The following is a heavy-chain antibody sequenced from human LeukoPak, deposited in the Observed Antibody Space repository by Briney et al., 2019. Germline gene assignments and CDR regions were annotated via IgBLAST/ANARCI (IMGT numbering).Heavy chain of an antibody. CDR1: GGSISSYY. Sequence: SETLSLTCTVSGGSISSYYWSWIRQPPGKGLEWIGYIYNSGSTNYNPSLKSRVTISVDTSKNQFSLKLSSVTAADTAVYYCASPGERDYFDYWGQGTLVTVSS. J-gene: IGHJ4*02. CDR2: IYNSGST. D-gene: IGHD7-27*01. V-gene: IGHV4-4*09. CDR3: ASPGERDYFDY.